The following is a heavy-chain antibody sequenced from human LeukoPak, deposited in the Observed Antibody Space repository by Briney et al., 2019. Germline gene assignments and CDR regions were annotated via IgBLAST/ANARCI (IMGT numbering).Heavy chain of an antibody. Sequence: GGSLRLSCVVSGFSFSDSYMTWIRQTPGKGLEWLAYISGSGSDIYYADSVKGRFTISRDNSKNSLYLQMNSLRPEDTALYYCSTDPRLLMYWGHGTLVTVSS. V-gene: IGHV3-11*01. J-gene: IGHJ4*01. CDR1: GFSFSDSY. CDR3: STDPRLLMY. D-gene: IGHD2-8*01. CDR2: ISGSGSDI.